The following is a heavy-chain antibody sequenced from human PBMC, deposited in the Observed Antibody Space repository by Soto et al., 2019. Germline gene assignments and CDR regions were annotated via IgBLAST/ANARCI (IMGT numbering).Heavy chain of an antibody. CDR1: GYSFTKYH. J-gene: IGHJ4*02. D-gene: IGHD1-1*01. V-gene: IGHV1-2*02. CDR2: INPGSGVT. CDR3: ARVAGHKNARFDT. Sequence: ASVKVSCKASGYSFTKYHMHWVRQAPGQGLEWMGWINPGSGVTNQAQKFQGRVTMTRDTSITTTYMELNSLTSDDTAVYYGARVAGHKNARFDTWGQGALVTGS.